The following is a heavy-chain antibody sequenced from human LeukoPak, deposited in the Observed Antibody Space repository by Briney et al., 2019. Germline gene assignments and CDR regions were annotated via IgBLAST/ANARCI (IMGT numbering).Heavy chain of an antibody. J-gene: IGHJ4*02. V-gene: IGHV4-34*01. Sequence: SETLSLTCAVYGGSFSGYYWSWIRQPPGKGLEWIGEINHSGSTNYNPSPKSRVTISVDTSKNQFSLKLSSVTAADTAVYYCAREGIAAAVGSFDYWGQGTLVTVSS. CDR2: INHSGST. D-gene: IGHD6-13*01. CDR3: AREGIAAAVGSFDY. CDR1: GGSFSGYY.